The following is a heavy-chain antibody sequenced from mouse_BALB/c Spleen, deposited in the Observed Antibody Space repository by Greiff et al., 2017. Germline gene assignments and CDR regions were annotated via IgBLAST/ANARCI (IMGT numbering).Heavy chain of an antibody. D-gene: IGHD2-14*01. CDR1: GFTFSSYA. Sequence: DVMLVESGGGLVKPGGSLKLSCAASGFTFSSYAMSWVRQTPEKRLEWVASISSGGSTYYPDSVKGRFTISRDNARNILYLQMSSLRSEDTAMYYCASLYYRYAMDYWGQGTSVTVSS. CDR2: ISSGGST. V-gene: IGHV5-6-5*01. J-gene: IGHJ4*01. CDR3: ASLYYRYAMDY.